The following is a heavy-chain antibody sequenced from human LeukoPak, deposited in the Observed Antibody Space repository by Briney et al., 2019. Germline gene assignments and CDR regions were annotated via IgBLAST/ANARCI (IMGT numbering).Heavy chain of an antibody. CDR2: IYWDDDK. V-gene: IGHV2-5*02. J-gene: IGHJ4*02. CDR1: GFSLSTSGVG. D-gene: IGHD3-16*01. CDR3: AHSSNYDYVWGSYLYFDY. Sequence: SGPTLVKPTQTLTLTCTFSGFSLSTSGVGVGWIRQPPGKALGWLALIYWDDDKRYSPSLKSRLTITKDTSKNQVVLTMTNMDPVDTATYYCAHSSNYDYVWGSYLYFDYWGQGTLVTVSS.